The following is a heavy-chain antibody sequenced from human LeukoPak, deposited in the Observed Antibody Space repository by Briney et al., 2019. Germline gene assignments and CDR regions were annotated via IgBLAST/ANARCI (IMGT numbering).Heavy chain of an antibody. CDR1: GGTFSSYA. CDR3: ARGAADEYSSSSGYDY. Sequence: ASVKVSCKASGGTFSSYAISWVRQAPGQGLEWMGIINPSGGSTSYAQKFQGRVTMTRDMSTSTVYMELSSLRSEDTAVYYCARGAADEYSSSSGYDYWGQGTLVTVSS. J-gene: IGHJ4*02. V-gene: IGHV1-46*01. D-gene: IGHD6-6*01. CDR2: INPSGGST.